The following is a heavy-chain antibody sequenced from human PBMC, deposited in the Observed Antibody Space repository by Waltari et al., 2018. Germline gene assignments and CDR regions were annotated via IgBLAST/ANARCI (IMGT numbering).Heavy chain of an antibody. CDR2: IKTDGSAT. Sequence: EVQLVESGGGLVQPGGSLRLYCSSSCFTLRRYVMRWVRQAPGKGLVLVSDIKTDGSATNYADSVKGRFTISRDNAKNTLFLQMNSLTAEDTAVYYCARGGYYAMDVWGQGTTVTVSS. V-gene: IGHV3-74*01. D-gene: IGHD3-16*01. CDR3: ARGGYYAMDV. J-gene: IGHJ6*02. CDR1: CFTLRRYV.